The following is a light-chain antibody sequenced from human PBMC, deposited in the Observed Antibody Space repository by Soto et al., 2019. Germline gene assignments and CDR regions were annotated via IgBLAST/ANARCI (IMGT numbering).Light chain of an antibody. Sequence: QSALFQPPSASGSPGQSVTISCTGTTSDVGSYNFVSWYQQHPGKAPKLIIYEVSKRPSGVPDRFSGSKSGNTASLTVSGLLTEDEADYYCSSFAGTTNFGVFGSGTKLTVL. CDR1: TSDVGSYNF. CDR3: SSFAGTTNFGV. CDR2: EVS. J-gene: IGLJ1*01. V-gene: IGLV2-8*01.